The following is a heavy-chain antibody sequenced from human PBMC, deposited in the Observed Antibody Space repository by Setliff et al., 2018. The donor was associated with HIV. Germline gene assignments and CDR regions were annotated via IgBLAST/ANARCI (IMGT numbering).Heavy chain of an antibody. CDR2: IYPGDSDT. V-gene: IGHV5-51*01. CDR1: GYSFTSYW. D-gene: IGHD3-16*02. J-gene: IGHJ3*02. Sequence: GESLKISCKGSGYSFTSYWIGWVRQMPGKGLEWMGIIYPGDSDTRYSPSFQGQVTISADKSISTAYLQWSSLKASDTAMYYCARPYDYVWGSYRYWDAFDIWGQGAMVTVSS. CDR3: ARPYDYVWGSYRYWDAFDI.